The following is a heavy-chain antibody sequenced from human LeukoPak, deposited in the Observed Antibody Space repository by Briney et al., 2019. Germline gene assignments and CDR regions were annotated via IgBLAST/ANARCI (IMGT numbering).Heavy chain of an antibody. CDR3: AKAVSCSSTSCYRSYGMDV. CDR1: GFTFSSYG. D-gene: IGHD2-2*02. J-gene: IGHJ6*02. Sequence: GGSLRLSRAASGFTFSSYGMSWVRQAPGKGLEWVSGISGSGGSTYYADSVKGRFTISRDNSKNTLYLQMNSLRAEDTAVYYCAKAVSCSSTSCYRSYGMDVWGQGTTVTVSS. V-gene: IGHV3-23*01. CDR2: ISGSGGST.